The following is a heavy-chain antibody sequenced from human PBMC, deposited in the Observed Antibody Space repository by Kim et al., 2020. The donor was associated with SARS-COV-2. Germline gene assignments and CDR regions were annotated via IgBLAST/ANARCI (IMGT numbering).Heavy chain of an antibody. CDR1: GLSVSSYY. J-gene: IGHJ4*02. V-gene: IGHV3-53*01. CDR3: AREVYSGSYYDY. D-gene: IGHD1-26*01. CDR2: IYSGGST. Sequence: GGSLRLSCAASGLSVSSYYMIWVRQAPGKGLEWVSLIYSGGSTFYADSVKGRFTISRDNSKNTLNLQMNSLRDEDTAIYYCAREVYSGSYYDYWGQGTLVTVSS.